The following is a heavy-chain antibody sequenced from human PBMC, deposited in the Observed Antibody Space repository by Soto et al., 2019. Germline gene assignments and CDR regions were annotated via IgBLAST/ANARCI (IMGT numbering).Heavy chain of an antibody. D-gene: IGHD6-13*01. CDR3: AREVNSSPARGPNWFDP. J-gene: IGHJ5*02. CDR2: TYHSGTT. V-gene: IGHV4-4*02. Sequence: QVQLQESGPGLVQPSGTLSLTCAVSGDSINNSHWWSWVRQTPGKGLEWIGETYHSGTTNNNPSLKTRVTISIDKSKNKFSLKMNSVTAADTAVYYCAREVNSSPARGPNWFDPWGQGTLVTVSS. CDR1: GDSINNSHW.